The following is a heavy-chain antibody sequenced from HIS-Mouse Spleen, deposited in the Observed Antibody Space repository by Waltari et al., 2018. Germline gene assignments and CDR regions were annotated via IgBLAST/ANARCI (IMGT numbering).Heavy chain of an antibody. J-gene: IGHJ4*02. CDR3: ARIAEGYSSGWYAFDY. D-gene: IGHD6-19*01. CDR1: GFALSTSGTC. Sequence: QVTLRESGPALVKPTQTLTLPCTFSGFALSTSGTCVRWLRQPPGKALEWLARIDWDDDKYYSTSLKTRLTISKDTSKNQVVLTMTNMDPVDTATYYCARIAEGYSSGWYAFDYWGQGTLVTVSS. V-gene: IGHV2-70*15. CDR2: IDWDDDK.